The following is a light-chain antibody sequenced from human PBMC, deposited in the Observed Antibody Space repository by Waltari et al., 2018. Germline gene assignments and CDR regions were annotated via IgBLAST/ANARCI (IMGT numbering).Light chain of an antibody. V-gene: IGLV2-11*01. J-gene: IGLJ3*02. CDR3: CSYAGAYTHVV. CDR2: DIN. Sequence: QSALPQPRSVSGSPGQSVTISCSGTRLDIGIFTHLTWYPQPPGKAPKLIIYDINQRPSGVPDRVSGSKIDSTASLTISALQADDEGDYFCCSYAGAYTHVVFGGGTKLTVL. CDR1: RLDIGIFTH.